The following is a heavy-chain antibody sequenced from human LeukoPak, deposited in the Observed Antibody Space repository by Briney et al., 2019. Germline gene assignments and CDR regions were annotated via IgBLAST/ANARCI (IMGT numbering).Heavy chain of an antibody. V-gene: IGHV1-69*13. CDR2: IIPIFDTA. CDR3: ARDNIRGGKGIAAAGGYY. J-gene: IGHJ4*02. Sequence: SVKVSCKASGYTFTGYYMHWVRQAPGQGLEWMGGIIPIFDTAVYAQKFQGRVTVTADESTSTAYMDLSSLTSEDTAVYYCARDNIRGGKGIAAAGGYYWGQGTLVTVSS. D-gene: IGHD6-13*01. CDR1: GYTFTGYY.